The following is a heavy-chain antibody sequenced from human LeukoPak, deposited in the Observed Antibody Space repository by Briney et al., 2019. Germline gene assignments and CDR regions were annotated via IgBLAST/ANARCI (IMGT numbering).Heavy chain of an antibody. D-gene: IGHD3-3*02. Sequence: PSETLSLTGTVSGGSISSYYWSWLRQPPGKGLEWIGYIYYSGSTNYNPSLKSRVTISVDTSKNQFSLKLSSVTAADTAVYYCARYTFYYGMDVWGQGTTVTVSS. CDR2: IYYSGST. CDR3: ARYTFYYGMDV. J-gene: IGHJ6*02. V-gene: IGHV4-59*08. CDR1: GGSISSYY.